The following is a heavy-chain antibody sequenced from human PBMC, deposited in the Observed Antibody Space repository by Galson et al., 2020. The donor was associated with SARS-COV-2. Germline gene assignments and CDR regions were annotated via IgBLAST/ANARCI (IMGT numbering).Heavy chain of an antibody. Sequence: GGSLRLSCAASGFTFSTYGMHWVRPAPGKGLEWVAVISDDGSNKYYADSVKGRFTISRDNSKNTLYLQMNSLRAEDTAVYYCAKEYGDYWYFDLWGRGTLVTVSS. D-gene: IGHD4-17*01. CDR3: AKEYGDYWYFDL. CDR2: ISDDGSNK. J-gene: IGHJ2*01. CDR1: GFTFSTYG. V-gene: IGHV3-30*18.